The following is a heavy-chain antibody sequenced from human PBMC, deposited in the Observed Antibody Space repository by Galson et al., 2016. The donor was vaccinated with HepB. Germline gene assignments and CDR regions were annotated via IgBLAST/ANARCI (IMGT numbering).Heavy chain of an antibody. Sequence: PALVKPTQTLTLTCTFSGFSLSTDEVAVGWLRQPPGKALEWLTLIYWDNDKRYSPSLSSRLTITKDTSRNQVALRMTNVEPADTATDYCARQLAPFTSAWFDYWGQGTLVTVSS. CDR3: ARQLAPFTSAWFDY. J-gene: IGHJ5*01. D-gene: IGHD2-2*01. V-gene: IGHV2-5*02. CDR1: GFSLSTDEVA. CDR2: IYWDNDK.